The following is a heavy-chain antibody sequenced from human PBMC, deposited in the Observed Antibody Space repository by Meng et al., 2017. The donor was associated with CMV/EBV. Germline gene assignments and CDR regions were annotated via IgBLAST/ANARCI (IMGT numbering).Heavy chain of an antibody. CDR3: ARAQYSSSCDY. Sequence: QQQDPAHELVNPSKTLSLTGTVSGGSISSGDYYWSWIRQPPGKGLEWIGYIYYSGSTYYNPSLKSRVTISVDTSKNQFSLKLSSVTAADTAVYYCARAQYSSSCDYWGQGTLVTVSS. D-gene: IGHD6-13*01. CDR1: GGSISSGDYY. V-gene: IGHV4-30-4*08. J-gene: IGHJ4*02. CDR2: IYYSGST.